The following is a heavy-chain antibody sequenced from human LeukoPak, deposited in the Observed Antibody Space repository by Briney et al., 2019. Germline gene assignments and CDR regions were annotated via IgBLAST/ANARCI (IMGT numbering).Heavy chain of an antibody. CDR2: ISAYNGNT. D-gene: IGHD3-22*01. J-gene: IGHJ4*02. CDR3: ARVRDYYDSSGYSPCDY. Sequence: ASLKVSCKPSGYTFTSYGISWVRQAPGQSLEWMGWISAYNGNTNYAQKLQGRVTMTTDTSTSTAYMELRSLRSDDTAVYYCARVRDYYDSSGYSPCDYWGQGTLVTVSS. V-gene: IGHV1-18*01. CDR1: GYTFTSYG.